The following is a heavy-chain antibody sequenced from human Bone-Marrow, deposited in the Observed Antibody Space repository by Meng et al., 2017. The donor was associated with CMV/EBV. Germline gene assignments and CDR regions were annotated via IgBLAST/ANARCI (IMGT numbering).Heavy chain of an antibody. CDR2: ISAYNGNT. J-gene: IGHJ5*02. CDR3: ARDVGSGYYGVFNWFDP. CDR1: GYTFTSYG. D-gene: IGHD3-22*01. V-gene: IGHV1-18*01. Sequence: ASVKVSCKASGYTFTSYGISWVRQAPGQGLEWMGWISAYNGNTNYAQKLQGRVTMTTDTSTSTAYMELRSLRSDDTAVYYCARDVGSGYYGVFNWFDPWGQGTRVTVSS.